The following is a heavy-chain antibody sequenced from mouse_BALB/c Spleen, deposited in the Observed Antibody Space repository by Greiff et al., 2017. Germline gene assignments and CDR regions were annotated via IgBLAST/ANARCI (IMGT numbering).Heavy chain of an antibody. Sequence: DVKLVESGPSLVKPSQTLSLTCSVTGDSITSGYWNWIRKFPGNKLEYMGYISYSGSTYYNPSLKSRISITRDTSKNQYYLQLNSVTTEDTATYYCARRGYYRYDDGYAMDYWGQGTSVTVSS. CDR2: ISYSGST. CDR1: GDSITSGY. CDR3: ARRGYYRYDDGYAMDY. D-gene: IGHD2-14*01. J-gene: IGHJ4*01. V-gene: IGHV3-8*02.